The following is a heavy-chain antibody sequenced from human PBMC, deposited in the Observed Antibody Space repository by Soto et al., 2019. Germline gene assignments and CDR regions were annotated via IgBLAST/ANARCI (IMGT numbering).Heavy chain of an antibody. D-gene: IGHD3-9*01. V-gene: IGHV3-48*02. CDR2: ISSGSKTI. Sequence: PGGSLRLSCAASGFTFGGYSVNWVRQAPGKGLEWVSYISSGSKTIYYADSVKGRFTVSRDNARNSQYLQMNSLRDEDTAVYYCVREDILGTRSFDYWGQGTLVTVSS. J-gene: IGHJ4*02. CDR3: VREDILGTRSFDY. CDR1: GFTFGGYS.